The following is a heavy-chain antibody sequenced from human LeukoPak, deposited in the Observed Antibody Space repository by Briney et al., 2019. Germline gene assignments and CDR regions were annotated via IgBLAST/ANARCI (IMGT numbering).Heavy chain of an antibody. CDR1: GGTFSSYA. J-gene: IGHJ4*02. V-gene: IGHV1-69*13. CDR2: IIPIFGTA. D-gene: IGHD6-13*01. Sequence: ASVKVSCKASGGTFSSYAISWVRQAPGQGLEWMGGIIPIFGTANYAQKFQGRVTITADESTSTAYMELSSLRSEDTAVYYCARRMVGGATVAAEFDYWGQGTLVTVSS. CDR3: ARRMVGGATVAAEFDY.